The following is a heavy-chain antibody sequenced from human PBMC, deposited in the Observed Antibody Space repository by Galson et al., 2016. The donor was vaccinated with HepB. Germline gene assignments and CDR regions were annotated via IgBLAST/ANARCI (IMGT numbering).Heavy chain of an antibody. D-gene: IGHD4/OR15-4a*01. Sequence: SVKVSCKVSGDRITNVDMFWVRQASGKGPEWMGGFDPENGEIIYAQQFQGRVTMTEDTSTDTAYMEMSSLRSEDTAVYYCATAGNGANSGRHYYFHGIDVWGQGATVTVS. CDR2: FDPENGEI. J-gene: IGHJ6*02. CDR3: ATAGNGANSGRHYYFHGIDV. V-gene: IGHV1-24*01. CDR1: GDRITNVD.